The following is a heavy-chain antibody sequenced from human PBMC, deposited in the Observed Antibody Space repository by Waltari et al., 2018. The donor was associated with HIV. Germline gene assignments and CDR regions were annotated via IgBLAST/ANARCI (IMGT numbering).Heavy chain of an antibody. Sequence: QVQLQESGPGLVKPSETLSLTCTVSGGSISSYYWSWIRQPPGKGLEWIGYIYYSGSTNYNPSLKSRVTISVDTSKNQFSLKLSSVTAADTAVYYCARARGRWLQGPFDYWGQGTLVTVSS. CDR1: GGSISSYY. CDR3: ARARGRWLQGPFDY. D-gene: IGHD3-16*01. V-gene: IGHV4-59*01. CDR2: IYYSGST. J-gene: IGHJ4*02.